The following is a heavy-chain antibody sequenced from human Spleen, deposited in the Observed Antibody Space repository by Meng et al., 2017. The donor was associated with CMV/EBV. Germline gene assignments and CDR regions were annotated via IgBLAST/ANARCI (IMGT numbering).Heavy chain of an antibody. CDR3: ARGYHGPGIAVAGANLDW. D-gene: IGHD6-19*01. Sequence: GSLRLSCAVYGGSFSGYYWSWIRQPPGKGLEWIGEINHSGSTNYNPSLKSRVTISVDTSKNQFSLKLRSVTAADTAVYYCARGYHGPGIAVAGANLDWWGQGTLVTVSS. CDR1: GGSFSGYY. J-gene: IGHJ4*02. V-gene: IGHV4-34*01. CDR2: INHSGST.